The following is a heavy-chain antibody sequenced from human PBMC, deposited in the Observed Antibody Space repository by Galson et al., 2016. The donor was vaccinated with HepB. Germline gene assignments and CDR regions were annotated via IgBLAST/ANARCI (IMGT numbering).Heavy chain of an antibody. Sequence: SETLSLTCTVSGGSIIPYSWTWIRQSPGKGLEWIGYIYHSGSTKYNSSLKSRVTISVDTSKNQFSLNLNSVTAAGTAVYYCARSGGRDWYFDLWGRGTLVTVYS. J-gene: IGHJ2*01. CDR1: GGSIIPYS. CDR3: ARSGGRDWYFDL. D-gene: IGHD2-15*01. CDR2: IYHSGST. V-gene: IGHV4-59*08.